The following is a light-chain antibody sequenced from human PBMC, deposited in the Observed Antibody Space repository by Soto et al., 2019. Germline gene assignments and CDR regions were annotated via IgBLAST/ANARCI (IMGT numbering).Light chain of an antibody. CDR1: SSNIGAGYD. CDR2: GNS. V-gene: IGLV1-40*01. Sequence: QSVLTQPPSVSGAPGQRVTISCTGSSSNIGAGYDVHWYQQLPGTAPKLLIYGNSNRPSGDPDRFSGSKSGTSASLAITGLQAEDEADYYCQSYDSSLSGHVVFGGGTKVPVL. CDR3: QSYDSSLSGHVV. J-gene: IGLJ2*01.